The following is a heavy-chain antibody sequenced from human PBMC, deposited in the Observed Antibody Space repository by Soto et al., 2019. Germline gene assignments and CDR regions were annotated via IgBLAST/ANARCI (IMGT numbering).Heavy chain of an antibody. V-gene: IGHV4-59*01. CDR1: GGSICAYY. J-gene: IGHJ5*02. Sequence: SETLSLTCSVSGGSICAYYWSWIRQPPGKGLEWIGYIYHSGSTNYNPSLRSRVTISVDTSKTQFSLKLSAVTAADTAVYLCSRNKYNNSWRGDEFDPWGQGTLVTVSS. D-gene: IGHD1-20*01. CDR3: SRNKYNNSWRGDEFDP. CDR2: IYHSGST.